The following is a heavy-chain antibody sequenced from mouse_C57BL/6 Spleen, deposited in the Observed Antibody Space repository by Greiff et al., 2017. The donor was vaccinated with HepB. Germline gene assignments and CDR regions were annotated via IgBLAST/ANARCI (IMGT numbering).Heavy chain of an antibody. Sequence: QVQLQQSGAELARPGASVKMSCKASGYTFTSYTMHWVKQRPGQGLEWIGYINPSSGYTKYNQKFKDKATLTADKSSSTAYMQLSSLTSEDSAVYYCARGDYSNVFYAMDYWGQGTSVTVSS. CDR2: INPSSGYT. V-gene: IGHV1-4*01. D-gene: IGHD2-5*01. CDR3: ARGDYSNVFYAMDY. CDR1: GYTFTSYT. J-gene: IGHJ4*01.